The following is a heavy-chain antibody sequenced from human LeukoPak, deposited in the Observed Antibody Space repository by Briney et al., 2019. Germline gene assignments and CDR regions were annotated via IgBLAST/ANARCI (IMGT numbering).Heavy chain of an antibody. CDR2: ISSSGGTI. D-gene: IGHD3-10*01. CDR3: ARANMVRELTFDY. CDR1: GFTFSDYY. J-gene: IGHJ4*02. V-gene: IGHV3-11*04. Sequence: GGSLRLSCAASGFTFSDYYMSWIRQAPGRGLEWVSYISSSGGTIYYADSVKGRFTISRDNAKNSLYLQMNSLRAEDTAVYYCARANMVRELTFDYWGQGTLVTVSS.